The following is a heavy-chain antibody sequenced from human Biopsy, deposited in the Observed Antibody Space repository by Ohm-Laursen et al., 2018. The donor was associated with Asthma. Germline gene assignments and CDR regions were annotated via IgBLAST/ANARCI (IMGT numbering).Heavy chain of an antibody. Sequence: ASVKVSCKISGYSLTDLSMHWVRQAPGQGLEWMGGHDHEEGGTVNARRFQGRVTITADKSTSTTHMELSRLRSEDTAVYYCARSYDTDSYPVLVLDYWGQGTLVPVSS. CDR3: ARSYDTDSYPVLVLDY. CDR2: HDHEEGGT. CDR1: GYSLTDLS. D-gene: IGHD3-22*01. V-gene: IGHV1-24*01. J-gene: IGHJ4*02.